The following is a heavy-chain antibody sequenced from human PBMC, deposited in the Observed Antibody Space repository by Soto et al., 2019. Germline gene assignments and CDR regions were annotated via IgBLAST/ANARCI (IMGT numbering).Heavy chain of an antibody. CDR2: IWYDGSKK. D-gene: IGHD3-22*01. CDR1: GFTFSSYG. J-gene: IGHJ4*02. CDR3: ARDVWDSRGYYVDH. V-gene: IGHV3-33*01. Sequence: QVQLVESGGGVVQPGRSLRLSCAASGFTFSSYGMHWVRQAPGKGLEWVAIIWYDGSKKYYAESVKGRSTISRDNSKNTLYLQMNSLRAEDTAVYYCARDVWDSRGYYVDHWGQGTLVTVSS.